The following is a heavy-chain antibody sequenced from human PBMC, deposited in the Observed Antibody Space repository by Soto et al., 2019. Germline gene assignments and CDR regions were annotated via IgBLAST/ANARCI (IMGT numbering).Heavy chain of an antibody. CDR3: ARVYKSSSSRWFDP. D-gene: IGHD6-6*01. Sequence: ASVKVSCKASGYTFTSYGISWVRQAPGQGLEWMGWISAYNGNTKYAQKLQGRVTMTTDTSTSTAYMELRSLRSDDTAVYYCARVYKSSSSRWFDPWGQGTLVTVSS. CDR2: ISAYNGNT. J-gene: IGHJ5*02. CDR1: GYTFTSYG. V-gene: IGHV1-18*04.